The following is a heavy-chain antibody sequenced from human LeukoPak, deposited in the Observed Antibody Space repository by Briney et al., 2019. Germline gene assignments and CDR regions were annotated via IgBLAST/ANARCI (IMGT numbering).Heavy chain of an antibody. CDR1: GGSISSYY. V-gene: IGHV4-59*01. J-gene: IGHJ4*02. CDR3: ARKENVYYYFDY. D-gene: IGHD3-10*01. Sequence: SETLSLTCTVSGGSISSYYWSWIRQPPGKGLEWIGYIYYSGSTNYNPSLKSRVTISVDASKNQFSLKLSSVTAADTAVYYCARKENVYYYFDYWGQGTLVTVSS. CDR2: IYYSGST.